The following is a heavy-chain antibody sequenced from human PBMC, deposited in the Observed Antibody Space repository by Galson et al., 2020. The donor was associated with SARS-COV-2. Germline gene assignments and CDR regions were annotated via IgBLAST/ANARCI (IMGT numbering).Heavy chain of an antibody. D-gene: IGHD4-17*01. V-gene: IGHV4-30-2*01. Sequence: SETLSLTCAVSGTSISSGSYSWNWIRQPPGKGLEWIGYISHSGGTYYNPSLKSRVTISGDRSKNQFSLRLSSVTAADTAVDYCARLHYGEYCPEAFDIWGPGTRVTVAS. CDR1: GTSISSGSYS. J-gene: IGHJ3*02. CDR2: ISHSGGT. CDR3: ARLHYGEYCPEAFDI.